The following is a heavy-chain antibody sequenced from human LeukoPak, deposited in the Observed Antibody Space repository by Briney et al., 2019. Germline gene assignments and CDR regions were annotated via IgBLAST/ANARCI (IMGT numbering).Heavy chain of an antibody. Sequence: GGSLRLSCAASGFTFGSYAMSWVRQAPGKGLKWVSCVNWEGGSTGYAESGKGRFTITRDNAKNSLYLQMSSLRAEDTALYYCAREEGGYFDYWGQGTLVTASS. CDR1: GFTFGSYA. V-gene: IGHV3-20*04. CDR3: AREEGGYFDY. D-gene: IGHD3-16*01. CDR2: VNWEGGST. J-gene: IGHJ4*02.